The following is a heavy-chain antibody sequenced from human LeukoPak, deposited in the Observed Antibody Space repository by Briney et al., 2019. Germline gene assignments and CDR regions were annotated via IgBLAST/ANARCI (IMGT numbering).Heavy chain of an antibody. CDR1: GFTFRSYA. Sequence: GGSLRLSCAASGFTFRSYAMSWVRQAPGKGLEWVSLISGSGGSTYGGSTYYADSVKGRFTISRDNSKSTLYLQMNSLRAEDTAVYYCATAVAAERGNWFDRWGQGTLVTVSS. CDR2: ISGSGGSTYGGST. D-gene: IGHD6-19*01. V-gene: IGHV3-23*01. CDR3: ATAVAAERGNWFDR. J-gene: IGHJ5*02.